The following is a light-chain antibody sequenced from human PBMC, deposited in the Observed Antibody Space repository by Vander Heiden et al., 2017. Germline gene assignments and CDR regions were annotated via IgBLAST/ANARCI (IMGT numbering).Light chain of an antibody. V-gene: IGKV1-39*01. Sequence: DIQMTQSPSSLSASVGDRVTITCRASQSISSYLNWYQQKAGKAPKLLICTTSSLQSGVPSRFSGSGSGTDFTLTISSLQPEDSATYYCQQSYSTALWTFGQGTKVEIK. CDR1: QSISSY. CDR2: TTS. CDR3: QQSYSTALWT. J-gene: IGKJ1*01.